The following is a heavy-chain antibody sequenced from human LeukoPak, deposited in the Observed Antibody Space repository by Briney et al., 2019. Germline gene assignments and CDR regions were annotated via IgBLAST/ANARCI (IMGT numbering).Heavy chain of an antibody. Sequence: GGSLRLSCAASGFTFSTYAMSWVRQAPGKGLEWVSTISSGGGFTYYSESVKGQFTISRDSSKSTLCLQMNSLRAEDTAVYYCARDQGLLVVAGRFGYWGQGTLVTVSS. J-gene: IGHJ4*02. V-gene: IGHV3-23*01. D-gene: IGHD6-19*01. CDR2: ISSGGGFT. CDR3: ARDQGLLVVAGRFGY. CDR1: GFTFSTYA.